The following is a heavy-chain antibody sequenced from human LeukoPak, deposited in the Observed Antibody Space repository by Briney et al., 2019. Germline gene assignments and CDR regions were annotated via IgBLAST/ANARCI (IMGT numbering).Heavy chain of an antibody. CDR3: ARERCSSTSCSTVNFDY. Sequence: GGSLRLSCAASGFTFSSYWMSWVRQAPRKGLEWVANIKQDGSEKYYVDSVKGRFTISRDNAKNSLYLQMNSLRAEDTAVYYCARERCSSTSCSTVNFDYWGQGTLVTVSS. CDR1: GFTFSSYW. D-gene: IGHD2-2*02. CDR2: IKQDGSEK. J-gene: IGHJ4*02. V-gene: IGHV3-7*01.